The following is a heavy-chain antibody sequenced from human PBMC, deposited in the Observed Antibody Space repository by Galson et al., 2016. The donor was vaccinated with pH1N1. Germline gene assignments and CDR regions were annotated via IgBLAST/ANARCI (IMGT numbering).Heavy chain of an antibody. J-gene: IGHJ4*02. D-gene: IGHD3-10*01. CDR2: IYSSGST. CDR3: ASLLWFGDLQVDF. V-gene: IGHV4-39*07. CDR1: GGSISSNNYY. Sequence: SETLSPTCTVSGGSISSNNYYWGWIRQPPGKGLEWIGSIYSSGSTYYNPSLKSRVTISVDTSKNQFSLKLSSVNAADTAVYFCASLLWFGDLQVDFWGQGTLVTVSS.